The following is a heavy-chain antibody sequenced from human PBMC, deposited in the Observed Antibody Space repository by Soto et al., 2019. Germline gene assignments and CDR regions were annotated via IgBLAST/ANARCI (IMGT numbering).Heavy chain of an antibody. Sequence: EVQLVESGGGLVQSGGSLRLSCGASGFTFSTYWMSWVRQPPGKGLEWVANIKEDGSDTYYLDSVKGRFTISRDNAKNSLYLQMNSLRAEDTAVYYCTRDREQWLVREPTYWGQGVLVTVSS. CDR1: GFTFSTYW. CDR3: TRDREQWLVREPTY. D-gene: IGHD6-19*01. CDR2: IKEDGSDT. V-gene: IGHV3-7*05. J-gene: IGHJ4*02.